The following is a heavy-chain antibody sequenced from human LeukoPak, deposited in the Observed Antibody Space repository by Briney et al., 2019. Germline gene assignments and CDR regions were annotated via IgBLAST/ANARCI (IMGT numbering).Heavy chain of an antibody. V-gene: IGHV4-61*05. Sequence: SETLSLTCTVSGGSISSSSYYWGWIRQPPGKGLEWIGYIYYSGSTNYNPSLKSRVTISVDTSKNQFSLKLSSVTAADTAVYYCARGERDGYNSIDYWGQGTLVTVSS. CDR3: ARGERDGYNSIDY. D-gene: IGHD5-24*01. CDR2: IYYSGST. CDR1: GGSISSSSYY. J-gene: IGHJ4*02.